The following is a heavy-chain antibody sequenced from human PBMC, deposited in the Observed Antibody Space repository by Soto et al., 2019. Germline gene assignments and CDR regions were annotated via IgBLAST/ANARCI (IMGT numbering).Heavy chain of an antibody. CDR3: AKVEGAGIHYDILTGFDY. D-gene: IGHD3-9*01. V-gene: IGHV3-23*01. J-gene: IGHJ4*02. CDR2: ISGSGGST. Sequence: GGSLRLSCAASGFTFSSYAMSWVRQAPGKGLEWVSAISGSGGSTYYADSVKGRFTISRDNSKNTLYLQMNSLRAEDTAVYYCAKVEGAGIHYDILTGFDYWGQGTLVTVSS. CDR1: GFTFSSYA.